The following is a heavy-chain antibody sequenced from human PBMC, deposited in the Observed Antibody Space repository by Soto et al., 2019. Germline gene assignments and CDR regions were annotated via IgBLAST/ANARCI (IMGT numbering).Heavy chain of an antibody. J-gene: IGHJ4*02. D-gene: IGHD2-15*01. CDR1: GGSFSGYY. CDR2: INHSGST. CDR3: ARGLRGPRYCSGGSCRRSDVDY. V-gene: IGHV4-34*01. Sequence: QVQLQQWGAGLLKPSETLSLTCAVYGGSFSGYYWSWIRQPPGKGLEWIGEINHSGSTNYNPSLKSRVTISVDTAKNQFSLKLSSVTAADTAVYYCARGLRGPRYCSGGSCRRSDVDYWGQGTLVTVSS.